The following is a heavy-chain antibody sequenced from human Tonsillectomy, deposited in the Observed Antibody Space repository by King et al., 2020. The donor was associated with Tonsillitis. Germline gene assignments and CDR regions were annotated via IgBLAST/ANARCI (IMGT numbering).Heavy chain of an antibody. V-gene: IGHV3-64D*06. CDR2: ISSNGGST. CDR1: GFTFSSYA. CDR3: VKSDETTMFRGFIILLFDY. D-gene: IGHD3-10*01. J-gene: IGHJ4*02. Sequence: VQLVESGGGLVQPGGSLRLSCSASGFTFSSYAMHWVRQAPGKGLEYVSAISSNGGSTYYADSVKGRFTISRDNSKNTLYLQMSSLRAEDTAVYYCVKSDETTMFRGFIILLFDYWGQGTLVTVSS.